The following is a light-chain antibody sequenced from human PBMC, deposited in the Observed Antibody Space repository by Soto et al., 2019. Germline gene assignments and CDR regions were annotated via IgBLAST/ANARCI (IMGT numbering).Light chain of an antibody. CDR1: QGVSSN. CDR3: QQFKSYPLT. Sequence: DIQLTQSPSFLSASVGERVTITCRASQGVSSNLAWYQQKPGKAPKLLIYAASTMESGVPSRFSGSGSGTEFTLTISSLQPEDFATYYCQQFKSYPLTFGGGTKVEIK. CDR2: AAS. J-gene: IGKJ4*02. V-gene: IGKV1-9*01.